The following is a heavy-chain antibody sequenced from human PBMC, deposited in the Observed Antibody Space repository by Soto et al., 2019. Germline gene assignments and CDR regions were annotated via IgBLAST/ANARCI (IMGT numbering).Heavy chain of an antibody. D-gene: IGHD3-3*01. CDR1: GGSISSYY. Sequence: SETLSLTCTVSGGSISSYYWSWIRQPPGKGLEWIGYIYYSGSTNYNPSLKSRVTISVDTSKNQFSLKLSSLTAADTAVYYCARHWDDFWSGYFDYWGQGTLVTVSS. V-gene: IGHV4-59*08. CDR2: IYYSGST. CDR3: ARHWDDFWSGYFDY. J-gene: IGHJ4*02.